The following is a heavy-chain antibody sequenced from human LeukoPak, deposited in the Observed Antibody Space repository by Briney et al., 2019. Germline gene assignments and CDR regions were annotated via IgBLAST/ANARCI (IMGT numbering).Heavy chain of an antibody. CDR3: ATGQGHGMDV. J-gene: IGHJ6*02. CDR1: GFTFSSYW. V-gene: IGHV3-74*01. D-gene: IGHD1-14*01. CDR2: INSDGSST. Sequence: GGSLRLSCAASGFTFSSYWMHWVRQAPGKGLVWVSRINSDGSSTSYADSVKGRFTISRDDAKNTLYLQMNGLRAEDTAVYYCATGQGHGMDVWGQGTTVTVSS.